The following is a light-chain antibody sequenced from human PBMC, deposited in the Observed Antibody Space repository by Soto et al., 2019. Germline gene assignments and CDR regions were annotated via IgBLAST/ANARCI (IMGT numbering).Light chain of an antibody. J-gene: IGKJ4*01. V-gene: IGKV3-20*01. Sequence: ELVLTQSPGTLSLSPGERATLSCRASQSVTSNYLAWYQQKPGQAPRLLVYGASSRATGIPDRFSGSGSGTDFTLTISRLEPEDFAAYYCHQYTSSPTFGGGTKV. CDR2: GAS. CDR3: HQYTSSPT. CDR1: QSVTSNY.